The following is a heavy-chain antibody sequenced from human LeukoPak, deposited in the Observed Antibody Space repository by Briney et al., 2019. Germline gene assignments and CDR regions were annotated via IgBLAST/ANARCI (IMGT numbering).Heavy chain of an antibody. Sequence: SETLSLTCTVSGGSISSSSYYWGWIRQPPGKGLEWIGSIYYSGSTYYNPSLKSRVTISVDTSKNQFSLKLSSVTAADTAVCYCARPMVVGAGDAFDIWGQGTMVTVSS. CDR3: ARPMVVGAGDAFDI. D-gene: IGHD1-26*01. J-gene: IGHJ3*02. CDR2: IYYSGST. V-gene: IGHV4-39*01. CDR1: GGSISSSSYY.